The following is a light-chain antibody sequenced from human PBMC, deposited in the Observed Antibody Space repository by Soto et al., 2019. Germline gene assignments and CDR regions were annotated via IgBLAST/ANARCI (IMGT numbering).Light chain of an antibody. CDR3: QQYKNWPPLT. V-gene: IGKV3-15*01. CDR2: GAF. Sequence: EIVMTQSPATLSVSPGETATLSCRASQSVSFHLAWYQQKPGQGHRLLIYGAFTRDTGIPARFSGSGSGTDVXXTXSSXXSEDFAVYYCQQYKNWPPLTFGGGTKVEIK. J-gene: IGKJ4*01. CDR1: QSVSFH.